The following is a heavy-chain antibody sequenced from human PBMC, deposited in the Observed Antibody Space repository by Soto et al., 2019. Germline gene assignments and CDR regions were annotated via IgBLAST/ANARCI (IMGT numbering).Heavy chain of an antibody. CDR1: GVSLGTSGVG. Sequence: GSGPTLVNPTQTLTLTCTVSGVSLGTSGVGVGWIRQPPGKALEWLSLIYWNDDKRYSPSLKSRLTVTKDTSKNQVVLSMTNMEPVDTATYHCAPMTTVATSAFDIWGQGTMVTVSS. CDR3: APMTTVATSAFDI. V-gene: IGHV2-5*01. D-gene: IGHD4-17*01. CDR2: IYWNDDK. J-gene: IGHJ3*02.